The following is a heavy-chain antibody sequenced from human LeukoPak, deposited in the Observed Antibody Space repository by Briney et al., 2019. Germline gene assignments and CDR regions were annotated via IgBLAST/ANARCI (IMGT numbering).Heavy chain of an antibody. D-gene: IGHD4-17*01. CDR3: ARTNRHGDYVSYVGKGNWFDP. Sequence: SETLSLTCTVSGGSISSSSYYWGWIRQPPGKGLEWIGSIYYSGSTYYNPSLKSRVTISVDTSKNQFSLKLSSVTAADTAVYYCARTNRHGDYVSYVGKGNWFDPWGQGTLVTVSS. CDR2: IYYSGST. V-gene: IGHV4-39*07. CDR1: GGSISSSSYY. J-gene: IGHJ5*02.